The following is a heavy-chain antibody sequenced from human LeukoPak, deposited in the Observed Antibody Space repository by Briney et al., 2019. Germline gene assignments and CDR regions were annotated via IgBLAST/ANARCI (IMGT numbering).Heavy chain of an antibody. CDR3: VRDVGAVRGEVYFDY. CDR1: GFTFSTFA. D-gene: IGHD3-10*01. CDR2: ITGSGPYM. Sequence: GGSLRLSCAASGFTFSTFAMHWVRRSPGKGLEWVSSITGSGPYMLYADSVKHRFTISRDNTKNLLYLEMNSLRAADTAMYFCVRDVGAVRGEVYFDYWGERTLVTVSS. J-gene: IGHJ4*02. V-gene: IGHV3-21*06.